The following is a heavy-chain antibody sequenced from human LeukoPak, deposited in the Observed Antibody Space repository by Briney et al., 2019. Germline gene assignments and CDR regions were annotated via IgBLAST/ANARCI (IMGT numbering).Heavy chain of an antibody. CDR3: ARGEYRDDYGDPFDY. CDR2: ISYDGSNK. V-gene: IGHV3-30-3*01. D-gene: IGHD4-17*01. J-gene: IGHJ4*02. CDR1: GFTFSSYA. Sequence: GGSLRLSCAASGFTFSSYAMHWVRQAPGKGLEWVAVISYDGSNKYYADSVKGRFTISRDNSKNTLYLQMNSLRAEDTAVYYCARGEYRDDYGDPFDYWGQGTLVTVSS.